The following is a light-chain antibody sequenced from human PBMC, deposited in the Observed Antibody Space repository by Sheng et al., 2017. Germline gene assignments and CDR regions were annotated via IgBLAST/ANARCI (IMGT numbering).Light chain of an antibody. Sequence: VLTQSPATLSLSPGERASLSCRASQSVSSSYLAWYQQKPGQAPRLLIYGASSRATGIPDRFSGSGSGTDFTLTISRLEPEDFAVYYCQQYGSSQFTFGPGTKVDIK. J-gene: IGKJ3*01. CDR1: QSVSSSY. CDR3: QQYGSSQFT. V-gene: IGKV3-20*01. CDR2: GAS.